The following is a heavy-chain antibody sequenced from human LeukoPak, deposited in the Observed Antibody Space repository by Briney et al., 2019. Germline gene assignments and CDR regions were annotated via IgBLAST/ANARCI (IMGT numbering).Heavy chain of an antibody. CDR1: GVSVRSYC. J-gene: IGHJ5*02. CDR2: MSYSGDT. V-gene: IGHV4-59*02. CDR3: TIRQGASGFWFDP. Sequence: SETLSLTCTASGVSVRSYCWGWVRQPPGKELEWIGYMSYSGDTNYNPSLKSRVTISIDTSKNQFSLKLTSVTAADTAIYYCTIRQGASGFWFDPWGPGTLLTVSS. D-gene: IGHD4/OR15-4a*01.